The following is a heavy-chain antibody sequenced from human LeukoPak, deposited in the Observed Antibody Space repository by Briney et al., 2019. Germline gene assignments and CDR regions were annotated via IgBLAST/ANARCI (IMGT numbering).Heavy chain of an antibody. CDR3: AISSSGYDY. Sequence: KPSETLPLTCAVYAGSFSGYYWSWIRQPPGKGLEWIGEINHSGSTNYNPSLKSRVTISVDTSMNQFSLKLSSVTAADTAVYYCAISSSGYDYWGQGTLVTVSS. CDR2: INHSGST. J-gene: IGHJ4*02. V-gene: IGHV4-34*01. CDR1: AGSFSGYY. D-gene: IGHD3-22*01.